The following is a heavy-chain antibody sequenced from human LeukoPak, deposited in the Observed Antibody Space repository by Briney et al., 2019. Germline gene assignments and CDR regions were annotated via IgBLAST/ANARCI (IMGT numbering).Heavy chain of an antibody. CDR2: ISVNDGGT. J-gene: IGHJ1*01. CDR1: GYTFTTYS. Sequence: GASVKVSCKASGYTFTTYSMTWVRQAPGQRLEWMGGISVNDGGTNYAQSFKDRVTFTRDTSTNTASLELRSLRSDDTAIIYCATATQPRGYFLHWGQGTLVTVSS. D-gene: IGHD2-2*01. V-gene: IGHV1-18*01. CDR3: ATATQPRGYFLH.